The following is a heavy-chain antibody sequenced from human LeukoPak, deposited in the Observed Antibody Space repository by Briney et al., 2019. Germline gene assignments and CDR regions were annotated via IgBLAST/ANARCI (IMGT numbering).Heavy chain of an antibody. CDR3: TRLCIKSSCYTWDY. CDR1: GGALNSSSYH. CDR2: IYYSGST. J-gene: IGHJ4*02. V-gene: IGHV4-39*01. Sequence: SETLSLTCTVSGGALNSSSYHWGWIRQPPGKGLEWIGSIYYSGSTYYNPSLKSRVTISVDASKHQFSLKLSSVTAADTAAYFCTRLCIKSSCYTWDYWGQGALVTVSS. D-gene: IGHD2-2*02.